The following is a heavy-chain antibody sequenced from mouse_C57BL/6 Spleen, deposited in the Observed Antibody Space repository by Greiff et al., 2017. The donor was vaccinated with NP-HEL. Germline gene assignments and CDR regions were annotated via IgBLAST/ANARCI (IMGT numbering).Heavy chain of an antibody. CDR1: GYSITSGYY. CDR2: ISYDGSN. V-gene: IGHV3-6*01. Sequence: EVKLQESGPGLVKPSQSLSLTCSVTGYSITSGYYWNWIRQFPGNKLEWMGYISYDGSNNYNPSLKNRISITRDTSKNQFFLKLNSVTTEDTATYYCASSSPYFDYWGQGTTLTVSS. CDR3: ASSSPYFDY. D-gene: IGHD1-1*01. J-gene: IGHJ2*01.